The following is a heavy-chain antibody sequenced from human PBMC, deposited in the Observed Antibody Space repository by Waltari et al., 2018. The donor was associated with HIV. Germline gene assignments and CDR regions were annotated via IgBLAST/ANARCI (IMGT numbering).Heavy chain of an antibody. D-gene: IGHD3-10*01. CDR1: GFTFTDYA. V-gene: IGHV3-30*01. CDR3: ARSASGNYYQDPADT. J-gene: IGHJ5*02. CDR2: LADDGTKK. Sequence: QVQLVESGGGVVQPGGSLRLSCTASGFTFTDYAMHWVLQVPGKGVEWVVVLADDGTKKYYGDCGKGRVTVSRDNSKNTLYLQMTSLTTDDTAMFYCARSASGNYYQDPADTWGQGTLVSVFS.